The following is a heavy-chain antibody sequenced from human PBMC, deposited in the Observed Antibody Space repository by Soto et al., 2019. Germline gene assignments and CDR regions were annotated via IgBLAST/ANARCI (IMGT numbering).Heavy chain of an antibody. D-gene: IGHD2-21*02. CDR2: ISAYNGNT. J-gene: IGHJ5*02. Sequence: ASLKVSCKASGYTFTSYDISWGRQAPGQGLEWLGCISAYNGNTNYAQKLQGRVTMTTDTSTSTAYMELRSLRSDDTAVYYCERGGAYCGGGCPEGSDPWGTGTLVTVS. CDR1: GYTFTSYD. CDR3: ERGGAYCGGGCPEGSDP. V-gene: IGHV1-18*01.